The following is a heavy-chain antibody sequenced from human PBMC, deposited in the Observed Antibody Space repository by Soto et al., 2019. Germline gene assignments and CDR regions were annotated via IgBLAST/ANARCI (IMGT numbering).Heavy chain of an antibody. V-gene: IGHV4-39*01. CDR2: IHYTGST. CDR1: GASISISNYY. J-gene: IGHJ4*02. CDR3: VRHAQWIIRAY. Sequence: SETLSLTCSVSGASISISNYYWGWIRQPPGKGLEWIGAIHYTGSTYYNPSLKSRVTMSVDTSKNQFSLKLSSVTAADTAVYFCVRHAQWIIRAYWGQGSLVTVSS. D-gene: IGHD5-12*01.